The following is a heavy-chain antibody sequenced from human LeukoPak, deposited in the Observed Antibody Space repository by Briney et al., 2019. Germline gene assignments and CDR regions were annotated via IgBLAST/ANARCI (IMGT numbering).Heavy chain of an antibody. V-gene: IGHV3-23*01. CDR3: AKDWIQFNRVFDCFDS. J-gene: IGHJ4*02. Sequence: GGSLRLSCATSGFPFETNAMSWVRQAPGKGLEWVATIGNTETFYADSVTGRFAISRDNSKNTVNLQMNRLRVEDTAIYYCAKDWIQFNRVFDCFDSWGQGTLVTVSS. D-gene: IGHD5-18*01. CDR2: IGNTET. CDR1: GFPFETNA.